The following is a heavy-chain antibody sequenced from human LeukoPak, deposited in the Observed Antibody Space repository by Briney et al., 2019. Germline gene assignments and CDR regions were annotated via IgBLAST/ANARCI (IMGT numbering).Heavy chain of an antibody. CDR2: IKSKADGGTS. V-gene: IGHV3-15*01. Sequence: GGSLRLSCAASGFTFSNAWMSWVRQAPGKGLEWVGLIKSKADGGTSDYAAPVKGRFIISRDDSKNTLYLQMNSLKTEDTAVYYCTSFTPYTGSYRFDYWGQGTPVTVSS. J-gene: IGHJ4*02. CDR3: TSFTPYTGSYRFDY. CDR1: GFTFSNAW. D-gene: IGHD1-26*01.